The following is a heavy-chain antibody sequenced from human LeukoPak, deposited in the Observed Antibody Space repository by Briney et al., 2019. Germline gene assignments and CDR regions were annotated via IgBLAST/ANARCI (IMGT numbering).Heavy chain of an antibody. CDR2: IWYDGDDK. CDR3: AKDLVRDRWFGES. Sequence: GGSLRLSCAASGFTFSYYGMHWVRQAPGKGRWWGAFIWYDGDDKFYAESVKGGVTISRDTSRNTLYLQMNSLKPEDTAVYYCAKDLVRDRWFGESWGQGTLVTVSS. D-gene: IGHD3-10*01. CDR1: GFTFSYYG. J-gene: IGHJ5*02. V-gene: IGHV3-30*02.